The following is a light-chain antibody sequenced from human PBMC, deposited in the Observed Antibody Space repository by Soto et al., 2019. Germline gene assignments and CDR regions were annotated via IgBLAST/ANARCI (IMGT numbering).Light chain of an antibody. Sequence: EIVLTQSPGTLSLSPGERATLSCRASQSVSSSYLAWYQQKPGQAPRLLIYGASSRATGIPDRFSGSGSGTDFTLTISRLEPEDFEVYYCQQYGRSPLLTFGGGTKVEIK. CDR2: GAS. V-gene: IGKV3-20*01. J-gene: IGKJ4*01. CDR3: QQYGRSPLLT. CDR1: QSVSSSY.